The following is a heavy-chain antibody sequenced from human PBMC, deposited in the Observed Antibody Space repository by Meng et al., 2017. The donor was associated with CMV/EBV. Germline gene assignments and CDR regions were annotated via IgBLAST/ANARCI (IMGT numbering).Heavy chain of an antibody. J-gene: IGHJ6*02. V-gene: IGHV4-34*01. CDR2: INHSGST. CDR3: ARGGGIAARPRNYYGMDV. CDR1: GGSFSGYY. Sequence: LSCAVYGGSFSGYYWSWIRQPPGKGLEWIGEINHSGSTNYNPSLKSRVTISVDTSKNQFSLKLSSVTAADTAVYYCARGGGIAARPRNYYGMDVWGQGTTVTVSS. D-gene: IGHD6-6*01.